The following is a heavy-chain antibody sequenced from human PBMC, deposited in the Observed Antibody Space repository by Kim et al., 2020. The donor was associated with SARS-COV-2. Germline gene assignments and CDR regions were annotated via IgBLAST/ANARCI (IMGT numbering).Heavy chain of an antibody. V-gene: IGHV5-51*01. D-gene: IGHD6-19*01. J-gene: IGHJ4*02. Sequence: YSPDFQGHVTISADKASRAAFLQWSSLKASDTAMYYCARPSSSGWSSFDYWGQGTLVTVSS. CDR3: ARPSSSGWSSFDY.